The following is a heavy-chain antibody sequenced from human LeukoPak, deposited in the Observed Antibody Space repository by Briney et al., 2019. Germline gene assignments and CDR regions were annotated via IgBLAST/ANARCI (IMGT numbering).Heavy chain of an antibody. V-gene: IGHV4-31*03. Sequence: SETLSLTCTVSGGSISSGGYYWSWIRQHPGKGLEWIGYIYYSGSTYYNPSLKSRVTISVDTFKNQFSLKLSSVTAADTAVYYCARSPVVPAAIDWFDPWGQGTLVTVSS. CDR2: IYYSGST. CDR3: ARSPVVPAAIDWFDP. CDR1: GGSISSGGYY. J-gene: IGHJ5*02. D-gene: IGHD2-2*01.